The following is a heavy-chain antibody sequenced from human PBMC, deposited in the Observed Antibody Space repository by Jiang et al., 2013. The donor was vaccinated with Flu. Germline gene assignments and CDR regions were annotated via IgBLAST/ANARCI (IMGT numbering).Heavy chain of an antibody. CDR2: IGSNSGYT. D-gene: IGHD2-21*02. J-gene: IGHJ4*02. CDR1: GFVFSDYY. CDR3: ARTAYCGVDCFKSGGFPLGY. V-gene: IGHV3-11*03. Sequence: VQLLESGGGLVKPGGSLRLSCAASGFVFSDYYMTWIRQAPGKGLEWISYIGSNSGYTDYLDSVKGRFTISRDNAKNSLFLQMDRLKVDDTAVYFCARTAYCGVDCFKSGGFPLGYWGQGTLVTVSS.